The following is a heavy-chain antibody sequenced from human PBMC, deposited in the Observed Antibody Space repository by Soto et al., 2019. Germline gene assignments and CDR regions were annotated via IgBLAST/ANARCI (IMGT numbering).Heavy chain of an antibody. D-gene: IGHD1-7*01. CDR1: GYTFIGHY. CDR3: AREAGTTGNYYFGMDV. Sequence: QVQLVQSGAEVKKPGASVKVSCKASGYTFIGHYLHWVRQAPGQGLEWLGWTNPSSGATNFAQKFQGLVTMTRDTSISTASLELSRLRSDDTAIYYCAREAGTTGNYYFGMDVWGQGTTVTVSS. V-gene: IGHV1-2*02. J-gene: IGHJ6*02. CDR2: TNPSSGAT.